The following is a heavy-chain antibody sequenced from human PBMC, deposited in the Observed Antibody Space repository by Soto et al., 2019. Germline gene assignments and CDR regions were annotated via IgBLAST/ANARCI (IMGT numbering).Heavy chain of an antibody. CDR3: AHICGGDCPVDY. D-gene: IGHD2-21*02. Sequence: QITLKESGPTLVKPTQTLTLTCTFSGFSLSSSGVGVGWIRQPPGKALEWLALIYWDDDKRYSPSLKSRLTITKDTSKNQVVLTMTNMDPVDTATYYCAHICGGDCPVDYWGQGTLVTVSS. CDR2: IYWDDDK. J-gene: IGHJ4*02. V-gene: IGHV2-5*02. CDR1: GFSLSSSGVG.